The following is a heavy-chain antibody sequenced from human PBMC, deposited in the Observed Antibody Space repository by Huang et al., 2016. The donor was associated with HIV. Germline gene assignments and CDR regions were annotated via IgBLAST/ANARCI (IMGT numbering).Heavy chain of an antibody. Sequence: QVRLEQWGPNLLKPSDTLSLKCAVYGGSFSYYFWTWIRQAPVKGLEWIGEVNHRGRATHNPSLRSRVSMSVDSSKNQFYLNLTSVTAADTAVYFCARPKMTATPSDSSWSYFDFWGRGTPVTVSS. CDR2: VNHRGRA. V-gene: IGHV4-34*01. J-gene: IGHJ4*02. CDR3: ARPKMTATPSDSSWSYFDF. D-gene: IGHD3-10*01. CDR1: GGSFSYYF.